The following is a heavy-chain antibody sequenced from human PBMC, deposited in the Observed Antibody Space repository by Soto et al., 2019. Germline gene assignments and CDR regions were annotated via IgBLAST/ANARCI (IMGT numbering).Heavy chain of an antibody. CDR2: ISKSGGGT. Sequence: EVQLLECGGGLVQPGGSLRLSCAASGFTFSNYAMSWVRQAPGKGLEWVSSISKSGGGTYYADSVKGRFTISRDNSKNTLYLQMNSLKAEDTAVYSCAKTSSLFDYWGQGTLVTVSS. CDR3: AKTSSLFDY. CDR1: GFTFSNYA. V-gene: IGHV3-23*01. D-gene: IGHD6-13*01. J-gene: IGHJ4*02.